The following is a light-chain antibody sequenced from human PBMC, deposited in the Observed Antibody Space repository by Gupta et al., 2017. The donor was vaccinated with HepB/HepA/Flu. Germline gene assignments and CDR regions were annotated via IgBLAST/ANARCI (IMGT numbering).Light chain of an antibody. V-gene: IGKV1-39*01. CDR1: QIIAGF. CDR3: QQSSSNPLT. Sequence: DIQMTQSPSFLSAFVGDRVTITCRASQIIAGFLNWYPQKPGKAPKLLTSAASTLQSGAPSRVSRSGSGTDFPLTINSLQSEDFATYYCQQSSSNPLTFGGGTKVEIK. J-gene: IGKJ4*01. CDR2: AAS.